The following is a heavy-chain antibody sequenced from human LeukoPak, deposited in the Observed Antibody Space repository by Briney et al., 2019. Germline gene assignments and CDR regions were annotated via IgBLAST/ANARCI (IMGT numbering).Heavy chain of an antibody. Sequence: GSVKVSCKASGYTFTNYNIDWVRQATGQGLEWMGWINPNSGRAGCVQKFQGRVNITRDTSISTAYMELSSLRSEDTAVYYCVRVYHDGSFESGNWFDPWGQGTLVTVSS. CDR2: INPNSGRA. CDR3: VRVYHDGSFESGNWFDP. CDR1: GYTFTNYN. D-gene: IGHD3-22*01. V-gene: IGHV1-8*01. J-gene: IGHJ5*02.